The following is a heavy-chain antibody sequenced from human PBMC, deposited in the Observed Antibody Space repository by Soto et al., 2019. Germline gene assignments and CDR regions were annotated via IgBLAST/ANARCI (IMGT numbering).Heavy chain of an antibody. Sequence: QVQLQESGPGLVKPSETLSLTGAVSGGSVSSVNYYWTLIRQPPGKGPEWIGYMYYSVITNYNPSLKSRLNMSVDTSTNQFSLKLSSVTTADTAVYYCARDRVVGVTAFEIWGQGTMVTVSS. J-gene: IGHJ3*02. CDR1: GGSVSSVNYY. V-gene: IGHV4-61*01. CDR2: MYYSVIT. D-gene: IGHD2-15*01. CDR3: ARDRVVGVTAFEI.